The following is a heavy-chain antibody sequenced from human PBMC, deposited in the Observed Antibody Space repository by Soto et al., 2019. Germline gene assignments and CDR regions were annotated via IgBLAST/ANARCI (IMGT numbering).Heavy chain of an antibody. D-gene: IGHD6-6*01. CDR3: ARVSIAARRGAFDI. Sequence: EVQLVESGGGLVQPGGALRLSCPASGFTFSPYSMNWVRQAQGKGGEGVSYISSSSSTIYYEDSVKGRFTISRDNAKNSLYLQMNSLRAEDTAVYYCARVSIAARRGAFDIWGQGTMVTVSS. CDR2: ISSSSSTI. CDR1: GFTFSPYS. J-gene: IGHJ3*02. V-gene: IGHV3-48*01.